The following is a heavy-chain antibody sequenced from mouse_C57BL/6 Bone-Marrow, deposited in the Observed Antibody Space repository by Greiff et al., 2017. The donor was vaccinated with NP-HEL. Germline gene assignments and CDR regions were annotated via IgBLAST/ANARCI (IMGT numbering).Heavy chain of an antibody. CDR2: IYPRSGNT. CDR1: GYTFTSYG. CDR3: ARSLPIYYYGSSPFAY. D-gene: IGHD1-1*01. J-gene: IGHJ3*01. V-gene: IGHV1-81*01. Sequence: VQLQQSGAELARPGASVKLSCKASGYTFTSYGISWVKQRTGQGLEWIGEIYPRSGNTYYNEKFKGKATLTADKSSSTAYMELRSLTSEDSAVYFCARSLPIYYYGSSPFAYWGQGTLVTVSA.